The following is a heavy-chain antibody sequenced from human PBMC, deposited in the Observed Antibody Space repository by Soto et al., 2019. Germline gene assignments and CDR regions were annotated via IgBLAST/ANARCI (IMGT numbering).Heavy chain of an antibody. D-gene: IGHD3-3*01. V-gene: IGHV3-23*01. Sequence: GGSLRLSCAASGFTFSSYAMSWVRQAPGKGLEWVSAISGSGGSTYYADSVKGRFTISRDNSKNTLYLQMNSLRAEDTSVYYCAKVGYAIFGGSIGAFDIWGQGTMVTVSS. CDR1: GFTFSSYA. J-gene: IGHJ3*02. CDR2: ISGSGGST. CDR3: AKVGYAIFGGSIGAFDI.